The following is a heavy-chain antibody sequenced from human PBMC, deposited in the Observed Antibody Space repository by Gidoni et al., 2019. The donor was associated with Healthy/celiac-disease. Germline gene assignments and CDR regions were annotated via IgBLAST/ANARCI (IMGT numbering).Heavy chain of an antibody. CDR3: AKAEWVEELPEGEYGMDV. J-gene: IGHJ6*02. V-gene: IGHV3-9*01. Sequence: EVQLVESGGGLVQPGRSLRLSCAASGFNFDDYAMHWVRQAPGKGLEWVSGISCNSGSIGYEDSGKGRFTIARDNAKNSLYLQMNSLRAEDTALYYCAKAEWVEELPEGEYGMDVWGQGTTVTVSS. CDR2: ISCNSGSI. CDR1: GFNFDDYA. D-gene: IGHD1-26*01.